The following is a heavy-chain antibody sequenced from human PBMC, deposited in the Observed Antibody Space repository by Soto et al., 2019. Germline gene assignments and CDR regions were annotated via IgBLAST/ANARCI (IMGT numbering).Heavy chain of an antibody. J-gene: IGHJ3*01. Sequence: QVQLVESGGGVVQPGRSLRLSCAASGFTFSRYGMHWVRQAPGKGLEWVAVIWYDGSTEYYAASVKGRFTISRDNSKNTVYLQMNSLRVEDTAVYYCARDVGSQGVWGQGTMVTVSS. CDR3: ARDVGSQGV. CDR2: IWYDGSTE. D-gene: IGHD2-15*01. CDR1: GFTFSRYG. V-gene: IGHV3-33*01.